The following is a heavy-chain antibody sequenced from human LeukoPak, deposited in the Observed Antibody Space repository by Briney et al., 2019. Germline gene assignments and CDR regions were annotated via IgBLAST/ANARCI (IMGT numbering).Heavy chain of an antibody. J-gene: IGHJ2*01. D-gene: IGHD1-26*01. Sequence: PSETLSLTCTVSGGSIRSSYYYWGWIRQPPGKGLEWIGSIYDSGSTYYNPSLKSRVTISVDTSKNQFSLKLNSVTPEDTAVYYCARGEWELLSHYWYFDLWGRGTLVTVSS. V-gene: IGHV4-39*01. CDR1: GGSIRSSYYY. CDR3: ARGEWELLSHYWYFDL. CDR2: IYDSGST.